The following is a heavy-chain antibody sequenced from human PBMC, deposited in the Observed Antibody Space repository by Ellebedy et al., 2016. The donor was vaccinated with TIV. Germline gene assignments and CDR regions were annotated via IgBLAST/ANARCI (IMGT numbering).Heavy chain of an antibody. V-gene: IGHV3-11*01. D-gene: IGHD1-26*01. J-gene: IGHJ4*02. CDR2: ISNNNSGSAI. Sequence: GESLKISCAASGFNLSGYYISWIRQAPGKGLEWISYISNNNSGSAIYYADSVKGRFTISRDNAKNSVYPQMNSLRAEDTAVYYCARRVGFDYWGQGTLVTVSS. CDR1: GFNLSGYY. CDR3: ARRVGFDY.